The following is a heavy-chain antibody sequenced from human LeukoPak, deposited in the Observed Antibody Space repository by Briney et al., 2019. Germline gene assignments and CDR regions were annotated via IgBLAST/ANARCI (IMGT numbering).Heavy chain of an antibody. CDR3: AASTEGLQVDY. CDR1: GGSIGNYY. V-gene: IGHV4-4*07. J-gene: IGHJ4*02. CDR2: MYASGST. D-gene: IGHD5-24*01. Sequence: SETLSLTCTVSGGSIGNYYWSWIRQPAGEGPEWIGRMYASGSTSYNPSLKSRVTMSGDTSKNQFSLKLSSVTAADTAVYYCAASTEGLQVDYWGQGTLVTVSS.